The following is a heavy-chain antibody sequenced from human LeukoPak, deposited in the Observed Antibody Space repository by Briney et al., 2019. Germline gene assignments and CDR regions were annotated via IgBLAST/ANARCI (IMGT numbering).Heavy chain of an antibody. D-gene: IGHD2-2*01. CDR3: ARELSGLGY. Sequence: ASVKVSCKASGYMFTSYAMHWVRQAPGQRPEWMGRINPNSGGTNYAQKFQGRVTMTRDTSISTAYMELSRLRSDDTAVYYCARELSGLGYWGQGTLVTVSS. V-gene: IGHV1-2*06. CDR1: GYMFTSYA. CDR2: INPNSGGT. J-gene: IGHJ4*02.